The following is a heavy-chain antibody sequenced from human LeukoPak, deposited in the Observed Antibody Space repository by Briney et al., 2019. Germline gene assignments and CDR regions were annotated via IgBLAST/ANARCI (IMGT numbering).Heavy chain of an antibody. V-gene: IGHV3-23*01. Sequence: GGSLRLSCAASGFTFSSYAMSWVRQAPGKGLEWVSAISGSGGSTYYADSVKGRFTISRDNSKNTLYLQMNSLRAEDTAVYYCAKFCTYYYDSSGSVFDYWGQGTLVTVSS. CDR3: AKFCTYYYDSSGSVFDY. D-gene: IGHD3-22*01. CDR2: ISGSGGST. J-gene: IGHJ4*02. CDR1: GFTFSSYA.